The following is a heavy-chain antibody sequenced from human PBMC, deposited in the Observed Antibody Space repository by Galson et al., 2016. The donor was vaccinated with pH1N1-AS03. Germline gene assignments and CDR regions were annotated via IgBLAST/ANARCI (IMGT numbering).Heavy chain of an antibody. CDR3: ARDPGYYDSIFDY. V-gene: IGHV6-1*01. CDR2: TYYRSKWFN. CDR1: GDSVSGNSLA. Sequence: CAISGDSVSGNSLAWNWIRQSPSRGLEWLGRTYYRSKWFNDYAASVKSRIIINQDTSKNQFSLQLDSVTPEDTAVYYCARDPGYYDSIFDYWGQGTLVTVSS. D-gene: IGHD3-16*01. J-gene: IGHJ4*02.